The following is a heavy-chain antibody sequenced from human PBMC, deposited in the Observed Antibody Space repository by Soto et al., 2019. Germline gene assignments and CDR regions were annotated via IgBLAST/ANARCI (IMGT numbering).Heavy chain of an antibody. D-gene: IGHD3-3*01. Sequence: QVQLQQWGAGLLKPSETLSLTCAVDGGSFNGYFWTWVRQPPGEGLEWIGEMIDSGPSNYNPSLRGRVTMSDDTSMNQFSLKLTGVTAADPGVYYCARGHPSVRFLGLWSDPWGQGTLVSVSS. J-gene: IGHJ5*02. CDR3: ARGHPSVRFLGLWSDP. V-gene: IGHV4-34*01. CDR2: MIDSGPS. CDR1: GGSFNGYF.